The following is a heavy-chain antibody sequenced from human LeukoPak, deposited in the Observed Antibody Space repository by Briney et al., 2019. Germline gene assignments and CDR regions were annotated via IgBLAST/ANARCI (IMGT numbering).Heavy chain of an antibody. D-gene: IGHD2-2*02. CDR1: GGSFSGYY. Sequence: SETLSLTCAVYGGSFSGYYWSWIRQPPGKGLEWIGEINHSGSTNYNPSLRSRVTISVDTSKNQFSLKLSSVTAADTAVYYCAKNYCSSTSCYTKNMDVWGKGTTVTVSS. CDR3: AKNYCSSTSCYTKNMDV. V-gene: IGHV4-34*01. J-gene: IGHJ6*03. CDR2: INHSGST.